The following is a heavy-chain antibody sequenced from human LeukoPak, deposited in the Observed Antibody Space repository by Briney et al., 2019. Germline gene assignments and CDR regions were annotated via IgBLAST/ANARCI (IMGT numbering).Heavy chain of an antibody. J-gene: IGHJ4*02. CDR2: IDNDGTFT. D-gene: IGHD3-3*01. V-gene: IGHV3-74*01. CDR1: GFTISGYW. CDR3: ARDRSYFWQPGGYFDY. Sequence: TGGSLRLSCEASGFTISGYWMHWVRQAPGKGLVWVSRIDNDGTFTSYADSVKGRFTISKDNAKNTLYLQMTSLSAEDTAVYYCARDRSYFWQPGGYFDYWGQGTLVTVSS.